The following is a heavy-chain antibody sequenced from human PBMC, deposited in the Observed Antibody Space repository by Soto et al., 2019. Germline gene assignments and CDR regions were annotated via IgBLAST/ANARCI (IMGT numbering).Heavy chain of an antibody. J-gene: IGHJ4*02. CDR2: IRSKANSYAT. V-gene: IGHV3-73*02. CDR1: GFTFSGSA. Sequence: EVQLVESGGGLVQPGGSLKLSCAASGFTFSGSAMHWVRQASGKGLEWVGRIRSKANSYATAYAASVKGRFTISRDDSKNTAYLQMNSLKTEDTAVYYGTRHPEYSGSYRPWAYWGQGTLVTVSS. D-gene: IGHD1-26*01. CDR3: TRHPEYSGSYRPWAY.